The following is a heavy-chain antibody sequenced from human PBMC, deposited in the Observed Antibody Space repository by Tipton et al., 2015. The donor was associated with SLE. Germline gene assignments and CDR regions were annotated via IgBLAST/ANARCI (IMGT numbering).Heavy chain of an antibody. J-gene: IGHJ6*02. Sequence: GSLRLSCAASGSTFSGSAMHWVRQASGKGLEWVGRIRSKANNYATVYAASVKGRFTISRDDSRKMAYLQMNSLKTEDTAVYYCARGYGSCSSKSCVHYYYAMDVWGQGTTVTVSS. V-gene: IGHV3-73*01. D-gene: IGHD2-2*01. CDR2: IRSKANNYAT. CDR1: GSTFSGSA. CDR3: ARGYGSCSSKSCVHYYYAMDV.